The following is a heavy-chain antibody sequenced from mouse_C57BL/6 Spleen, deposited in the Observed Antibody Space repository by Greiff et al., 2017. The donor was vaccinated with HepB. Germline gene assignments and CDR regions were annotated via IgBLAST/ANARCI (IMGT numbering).Heavy chain of an antibody. J-gene: IGHJ4*01. Sequence: EVKVEESGPGLVKPSQSLSLTCSVTGYSITSGYYWNWIRQFPGNKLEWMGYISYDGSNNYNPSLKNRISITRDTSKNQFFLKLNSVTTEDTATYYCAKEATGAMDYWGQGTSVTVSS. CDR2: ISYDGSN. D-gene: IGHD1-2*01. V-gene: IGHV3-6*01. CDR1: GYSITSGYY. CDR3: AKEATGAMDY.